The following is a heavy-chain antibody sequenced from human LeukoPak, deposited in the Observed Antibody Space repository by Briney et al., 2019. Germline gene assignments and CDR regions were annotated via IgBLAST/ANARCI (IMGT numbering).Heavy chain of an antibody. CDR2: IYYSGST. CDR3: AIERVVPGVSDGFDI. V-gene: IGHV4-30-4*08. Sequence: SQTLSLTCTVSGGSISSGDYYWSWIRPPPGKGLEWIGSIYYSGSTYYNPSLKSRVTISVDTSKNQFSLKLSSVTAADTAVYYCAIERVVPGVSDGFDIWGQGTMVTVSS. J-gene: IGHJ3*02. D-gene: IGHD2-2*01. CDR1: GGSISSGDYY.